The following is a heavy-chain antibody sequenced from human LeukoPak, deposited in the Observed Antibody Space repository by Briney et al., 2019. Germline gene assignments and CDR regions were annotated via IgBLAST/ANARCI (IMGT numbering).Heavy chain of an antibody. CDR2: ITGSGGIT. J-gene: IGHJ4*02. CDR3: AGSAYSSSSVGF. Sequence: GGSLRLSCAASEFTFSNYAMSWVRQAPGKGLEWVSAITGSGGITYYADSVKSRFTISRDNSKNTLYLQMNTLRAEDTALYYCAGSAYSSSSVGFWGQGTLVTVSS. CDR1: EFTFSNYA. V-gene: IGHV3-23*01. D-gene: IGHD6-6*01.